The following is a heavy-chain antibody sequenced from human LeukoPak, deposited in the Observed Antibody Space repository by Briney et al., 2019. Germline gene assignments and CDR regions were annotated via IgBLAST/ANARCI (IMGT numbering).Heavy chain of an antibody. J-gene: IGHJ4*02. V-gene: IGHV1-69*13. CDR1: GGTFSSYA. CDR2: IIPIFGTA. D-gene: IGHD2-15*01. CDR3: AKDPLGGSRGQKSDY. Sequence: ASVKVSCKASGGTFSSYAISWVRQAPGQGLEWMGGIIPIFGTANYAQKFQGRVTITADESTSTAYMELSSLRSEDTAVYYCAKDPLGGSRGQKSDYWGQGTLVTVSS.